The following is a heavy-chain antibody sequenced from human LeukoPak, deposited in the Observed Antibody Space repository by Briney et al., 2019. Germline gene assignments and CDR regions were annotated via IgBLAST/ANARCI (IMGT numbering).Heavy chain of an antibody. CDR3: ARGHSSGWYTEYFQH. CDR2: IYYSGST. CDR1: GGSISSYY. D-gene: IGHD6-19*01. Sequence: PSETLSLTCTVSGGSISSYYWSWILQPPGKGLEWIGYIYYSGSTNYNPSLKSRVTISVDTSKNQFSLKLSSVTAADTAVYYCARGHSSGWYTEYFQHWGQGTLVTVSS. J-gene: IGHJ1*01. V-gene: IGHV4-59*08.